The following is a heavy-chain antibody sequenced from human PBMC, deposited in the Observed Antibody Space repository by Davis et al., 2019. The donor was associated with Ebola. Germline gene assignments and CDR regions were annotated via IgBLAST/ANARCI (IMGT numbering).Heavy chain of an antibody. J-gene: IGHJ4*02. D-gene: IGHD1-26*01. CDR1: EFTVNYNY. CDR2: LYSGGTT. Sequence: GESLKISCAASEFTVNYNYMNWFRQAPRKGLEWVSVLYSGGTTYYADSVKGRFTISRDNSKNTLYLQMNSLRAEDTAVYYCAKDDYHSGSPFDYWGQGTLVTVSS. V-gene: IGHV3-66*02. CDR3: AKDDYHSGSPFDY.